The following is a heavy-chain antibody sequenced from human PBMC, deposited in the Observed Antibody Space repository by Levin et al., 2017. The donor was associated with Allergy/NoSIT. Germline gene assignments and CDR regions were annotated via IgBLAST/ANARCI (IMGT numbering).Heavy chain of an antibody. V-gene: IGHV4-34*01. CDR3: ARGWGSGSYLEMDV. D-gene: IGHD3-10*01. Sequence: SETLSLTCAVYGGSFSGYYWSWIRQPPGKGLEWIGEINHSGSTNYNPSLKSRVTISVDTSKNQFSLKLSSVTAADTAVYYCARGWGSGSYLEMDVWGQGTTVTVSS. J-gene: IGHJ6*02. CDR1: GGSFSGYY. CDR2: INHSGST.